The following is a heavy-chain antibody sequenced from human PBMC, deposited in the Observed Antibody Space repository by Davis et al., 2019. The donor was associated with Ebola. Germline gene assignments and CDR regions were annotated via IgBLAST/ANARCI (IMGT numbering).Heavy chain of an antibody. Sequence: GESLKISCAASGFTFSSYSMNWVRQAPGKGLEWVSYISSSGSTIYYADSVKGRFTISRDNAKNSLYLQMNSLRAEDTAVYYCAREGGSEQQLLFYYYGMDVWGQGTTVTVSS. CDR2: ISSSGSTI. D-gene: IGHD6-13*01. CDR3: AREGGSEQQLLFYYYGMDV. V-gene: IGHV3-48*04. CDR1: GFTFSSYS. J-gene: IGHJ6*02.